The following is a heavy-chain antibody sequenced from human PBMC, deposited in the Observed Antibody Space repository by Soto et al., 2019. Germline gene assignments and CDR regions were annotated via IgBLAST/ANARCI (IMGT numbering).Heavy chain of an antibody. Sequence: SGSGGNTYYADSVKGRFTISRDNSKNTLFFQMNSLRVEDTAIYYCARDVAARGGPNYYYYYMDVWGKGTTVTVSS. D-gene: IGHD6-6*01. CDR3: ARDVAARGGPNYYYYYMDV. J-gene: IGHJ6*03. CDR2: SGSGGNT. V-gene: IGHV3-23*01.